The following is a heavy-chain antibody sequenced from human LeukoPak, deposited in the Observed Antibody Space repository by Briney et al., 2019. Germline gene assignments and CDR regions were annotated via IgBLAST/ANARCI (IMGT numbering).Heavy chain of an antibody. D-gene: IGHD3-9*01. CDR2: ITGSGGNT. CDR3: AKWGDYDVLTGYYVSDY. CDR1: GFTFSNYA. Sequence: PGASLRLSCAASGFTFSNYAMSWVRQAPGKGLKGVSAITGSGGNTYYADSVKGRFTISRDNSKNTVFLQMNSLRAEDTAVYYCAKWGDYDVLTGYYVSDYWGQGTMVTVSS. V-gene: IGHV3-23*01. J-gene: IGHJ4*02.